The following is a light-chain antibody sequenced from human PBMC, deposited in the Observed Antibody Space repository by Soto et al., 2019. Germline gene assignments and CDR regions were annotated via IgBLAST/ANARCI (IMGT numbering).Light chain of an antibody. J-gene: IGLJ3*02. CDR3: AAWDDSLNGRV. Sequence: QSVLTQPPSASGTPGQRVTISCSGSSSNIGSNTVNWYQQLPGTAPKLLIYSNNQRPSGVPDRFSGFKSGTSASLAISGVQSEDEADDYCAAWDDSLNGRVFGGGTKLTVL. CDR2: SNN. V-gene: IGLV1-44*01. CDR1: SSNIGSNT.